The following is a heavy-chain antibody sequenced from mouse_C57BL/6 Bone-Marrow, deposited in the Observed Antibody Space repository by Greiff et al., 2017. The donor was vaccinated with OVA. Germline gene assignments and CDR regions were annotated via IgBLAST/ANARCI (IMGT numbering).Heavy chain of an antibody. J-gene: IGHJ4*01. Sequence: EVMLVESGGDLVKPGGSLKLSCAASGFTFSSYGMSWVRQTPDKRLEWVATISSGGSYTYYPDSVKGRFTISRDNAKNTLYLQMSSLKSEDTAMYYCARDGYWGQGTSVTVSS. CDR2: ISSGGSYT. V-gene: IGHV5-6*01. CDR1: GFTFSSYG. CDR3: ARDGY.